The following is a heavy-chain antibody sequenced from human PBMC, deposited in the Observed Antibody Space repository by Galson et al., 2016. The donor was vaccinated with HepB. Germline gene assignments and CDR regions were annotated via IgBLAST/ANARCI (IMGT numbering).Heavy chain of an antibody. J-gene: IGHJ1*01. CDR1: GFTFSHYA. CDR2: ISYDGSNK. D-gene: IGHD3-3*01. Sequence: SLRLSCAASGFTFSHYAFRWVRQTPGNGLEWVSVISYDGSNKYYSDSVKGRFIISRDNSTNTIILHLNSLRSEDTGVYHCTRASFTTFGILRGYFQHWGQGSRVTVSS. CDR3: TRASFTTFGILRGYFQH. V-gene: IGHV3-30*04.